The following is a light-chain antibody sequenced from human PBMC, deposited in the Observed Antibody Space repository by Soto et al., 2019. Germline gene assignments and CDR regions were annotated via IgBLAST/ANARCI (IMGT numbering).Light chain of an antibody. CDR2: GAS. V-gene: IGKV3-15*01. J-gene: IGKJ1*01. Sequence: EIVMTQSPATLSVSPRERTTLSCTASQSVSRILAWYQQKPGQAPRLLIYGASTRATGIPVRFSGSGSGTEFTLTISSVQSEDFAVYYCQQYDKWPPTFGQGTKVDIK. CDR1: QSVSRI. CDR3: QQYDKWPPT.